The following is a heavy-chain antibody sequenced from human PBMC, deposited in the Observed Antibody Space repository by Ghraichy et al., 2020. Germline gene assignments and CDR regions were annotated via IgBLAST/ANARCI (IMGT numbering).Heavy chain of an antibody. CDR3: ARVRGYSTSSGWFDP. CDR1: GFTFSDYY. D-gene: IGHD6-6*01. J-gene: IGHJ5*02. V-gene: IGHV3-11*01. Sequence: GGSLRLSCAASGFTFSDYYMTWIRQSPGKGLEWVSYISSGGSDLRYADSVKGRFTISRDNAKNLVYLQMNSLRAEDTAVYFCARVRGYSTSSGWFDPWGQGTLVTVSS. CDR2: ISSGGSDL.